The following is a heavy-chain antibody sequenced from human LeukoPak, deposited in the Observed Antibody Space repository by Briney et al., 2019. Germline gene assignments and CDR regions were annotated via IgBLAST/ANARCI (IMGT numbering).Heavy chain of an antibody. CDR1: GFTFSYYA. J-gene: IGHJ4*02. Sequence: PGGSLRLSCAASGFTFSYYAMHWVRQAPGKGPEWVAFISYDGSNKYFADSVKGRFTISRDYSKNTLYLQMNSLRAEDTAVYYCARDSFGGDYWGQGTLVTVSS. CDR2: ISYDGSNK. CDR3: ARDSFGGDY. D-gene: IGHD3-16*01. V-gene: IGHV3-30*04.